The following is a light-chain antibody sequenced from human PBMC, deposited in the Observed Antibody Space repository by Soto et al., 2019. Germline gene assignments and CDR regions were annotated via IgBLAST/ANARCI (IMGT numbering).Light chain of an antibody. V-gene: IGLV1-40*01. Sequence: QSVLTQPPSVSGAPGQKVTISCTGSSSNIGAGSDVHWYQQLPGTAPKLLIYGNTNRPSGVPDRFAGSKSGTSASLAITGLQAEDEADYYCQSYDRSLGLAYVFGTGTKLTVL. CDR2: GNT. CDR3: QSYDRSLGLAYV. CDR1: SSNIGAGSD. J-gene: IGLJ1*01.